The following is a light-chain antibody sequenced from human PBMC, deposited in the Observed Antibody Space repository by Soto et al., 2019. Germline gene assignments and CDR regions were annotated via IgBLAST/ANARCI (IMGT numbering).Light chain of an antibody. CDR1: SSNIGSNT. CDR2: SNN. V-gene: IGLV1-44*01. J-gene: IGLJ2*01. CDR3: AAWDDSLNGVV. Sequence: QSVLTQPPSASGTPGQRVTISCSGSSSNIGSNTVNGYQQLPGTGPKLLIYSNNQRPSGVPDRFSGSNSDTSASLAISGLQSADEADYYCAAWDDSLNGVVFGGGTQLTVL.